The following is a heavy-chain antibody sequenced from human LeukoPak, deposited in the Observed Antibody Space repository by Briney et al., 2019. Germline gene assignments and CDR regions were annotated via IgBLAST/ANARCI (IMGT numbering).Heavy chain of an antibody. J-gene: IGHJ4*02. CDR2: ISGSSSDI. D-gene: IGHD6-19*01. CDR3: AREIAVAGRDY. CDR1: GFTFSIST. Sequence: GGSLRLSCAASGFTFSISTMNWVRQAPGKGLEWVSSISGSSSDIYYADSVKGRFTISRDNAKNSLYLQMNSLRVEDTAVYYCAREIAVAGRDYWGQGTLVTVSS. V-gene: IGHV3-21*01.